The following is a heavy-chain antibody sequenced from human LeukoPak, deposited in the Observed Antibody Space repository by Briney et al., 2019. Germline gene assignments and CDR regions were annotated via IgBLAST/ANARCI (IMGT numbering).Heavy chain of an antibody. Sequence: GGSLRLSCAASGFTFSSYAMHWVRQAPGKGLEWVAVISYDGSNKYYADSVKGRFTISRDNSKNTLYLQMNSLRAEDTAVYYCARDRTVRGVIQLWAPFDYWGQGTLVTVSS. CDR1: GFTFSSYA. CDR2: ISYDGSNK. CDR3: ARDRTVRGVIQLWAPFDY. J-gene: IGHJ4*02. D-gene: IGHD3-10*01. V-gene: IGHV3-30-3*01.